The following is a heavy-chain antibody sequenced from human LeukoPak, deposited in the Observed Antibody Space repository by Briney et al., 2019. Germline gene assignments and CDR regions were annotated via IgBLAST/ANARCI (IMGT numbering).Heavy chain of an antibody. CDR1: GFTFSSYS. D-gene: IGHD6-13*01. CDR3: ARDPQYSSSFFDY. Sequence: GGSLRFSCAASGFTFSSYSMNWVRQAPGKGLEWVSYISSSSSTIYYADSVKGRFTISRDNAKNSLYLQMNSLRAEDTAVYYCARDPQYSSSFFDYWGQGTLVTVSS. V-gene: IGHV3-48*04. CDR2: ISSSSSTI. J-gene: IGHJ4*02.